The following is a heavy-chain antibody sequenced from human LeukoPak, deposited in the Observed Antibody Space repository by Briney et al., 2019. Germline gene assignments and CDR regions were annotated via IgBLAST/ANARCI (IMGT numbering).Heavy chain of an antibody. CDR3: ARDPPRITMVRGVFDY. D-gene: IGHD3-10*01. V-gene: IGHV3-11*01. J-gene: IGHJ4*02. Sequence: NAGGSLRLSCAASGFTFSDYYMSWIRQAPGKGLEWVSYISSSGSTIYYADSVKGRFAISRDNAKNSLYLQMNSLRAEDTAVYYCARDPPRITMVRGVFDYWGRGTLVTVSS. CDR2: ISSSGSTI. CDR1: GFTFSDYY.